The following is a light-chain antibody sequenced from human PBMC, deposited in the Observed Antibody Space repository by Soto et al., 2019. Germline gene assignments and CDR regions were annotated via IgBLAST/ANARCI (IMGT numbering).Light chain of an antibody. V-gene: IGKV3-11*01. J-gene: IGKJ2*01. CDR3: EQRSQLYN. CDR2: DAS. Sequence: EIVLTQSPATLSLSPGERATLSCRASQSVSSYLARYQQKPGQAPRLLLHDASNSATAIPARFSGRGSGTDFTLTINSLEPEDFAVYDGEQRSQLYNCGQGTKVEIK. CDR1: QSVSSY.